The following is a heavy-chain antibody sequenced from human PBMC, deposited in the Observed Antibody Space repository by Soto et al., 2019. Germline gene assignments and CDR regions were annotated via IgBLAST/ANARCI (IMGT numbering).Heavy chain of an antibody. V-gene: IGHV4-39*07. CDR1: GGSINSRSYS. CDR2: VYYSGST. D-gene: IGHD3-22*01. Sequence: PSETLSLTCTVSGGSINSRSYSWGWIRQPPGKGLEWIGTVYYSGSTYYNPSLKSRVTISVDTSKNQFSLKLSSVTAADTAVYYCARESFYDSGGFHGFDYWGQGTLVTVSS. J-gene: IGHJ4*02. CDR3: ARESFYDSGGFHGFDY.